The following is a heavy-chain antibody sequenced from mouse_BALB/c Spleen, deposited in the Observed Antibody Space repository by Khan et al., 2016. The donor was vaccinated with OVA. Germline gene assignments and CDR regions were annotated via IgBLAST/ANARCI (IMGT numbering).Heavy chain of an antibody. Sequence: QIQLVQSGPELKQPGETVKISCKASGYTFTDYSMHWVKQAPGKGLKWMGWINTETGEPTYADDFKGRFAFSLETSTSTPYLQINNLKKEDSATYCCARAYYGYFFAYWGQGTLVTVSA. V-gene: IGHV9-2-1*01. CDR3: ARAYYGYFFAY. CDR1: GYTFTDYS. J-gene: IGHJ3*01. D-gene: IGHD2-9*01. CDR2: INTETGEP.